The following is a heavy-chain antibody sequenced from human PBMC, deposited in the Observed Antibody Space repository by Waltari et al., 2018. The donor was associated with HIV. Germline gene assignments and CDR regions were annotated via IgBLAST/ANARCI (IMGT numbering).Heavy chain of an antibody. CDR3: ARYGSGHRHFGY. CDR1: GDSMTSYS. J-gene: IGHJ4*02. V-gene: IGHV4-59*01. D-gene: IGHD3-10*01. CDR2: IYPSGSA. Sequence: QVQLQESGPGLLKPSETLSLTCSVSGDSMTSYSWAWLRQPPGKGLEWIGYIYPSGSASYSPSLQSRLTISVDTSKNQFSLKLSSVTAADTAVYYCARYGSGHRHFGYWGQGTLVIVSS.